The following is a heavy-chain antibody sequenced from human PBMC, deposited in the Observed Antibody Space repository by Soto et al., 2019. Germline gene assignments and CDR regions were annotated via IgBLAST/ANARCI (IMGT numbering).Heavy chain of an antibody. V-gene: IGHV4-4*02. Sequence: TSETLSLTCAVSGGSISTSNWWSWVRQPPGKGLEWIGEVYPTGSTNYNPSLESRLTISVDKSKNQFSLKLSSVTSADTAVYYCARSRGGYFDYWGQGTLVTVSS. J-gene: IGHJ4*02. CDR1: GGSISTSNW. CDR2: VYPTGST. D-gene: IGHD3-16*01. CDR3: ARSRGGYFDY.